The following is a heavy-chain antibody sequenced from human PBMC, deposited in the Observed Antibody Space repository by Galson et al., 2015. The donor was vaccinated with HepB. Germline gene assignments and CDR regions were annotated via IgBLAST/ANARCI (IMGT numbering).Heavy chain of an antibody. CDR1: GFTFSSHA. Sequence: SLRLSCAVSGFTFSSHAMRWVRQTPGKGLEWVAIILHDGGGIRYADSVKGRFTISRDNSKNTLSLQMDSLRVEDTALYYCAKDLSGSWTYDYWGQGTLVTVSS. CDR2: ILHDGGGI. D-gene: IGHD3/OR15-3a*01. V-gene: IGHV3-30*02. CDR3: AKDLSGSWTYDY. J-gene: IGHJ4*02.